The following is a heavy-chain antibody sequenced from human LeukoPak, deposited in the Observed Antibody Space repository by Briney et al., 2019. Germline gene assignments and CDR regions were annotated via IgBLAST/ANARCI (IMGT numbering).Heavy chain of an antibody. D-gene: IGHD2/OR15-2a*01. CDR3: AKDLRHKSTCNCYGWFDP. CDR2: ISPSGGNI. Sequence: GGSLRLSCAASGFTFNSYATSWVRQAPGKGPEWVSAISPSGGNIYYADSVKGRFTISRDSSKNTLYLQMNSLRVEDTAIYYCAKDLRHKSTCNCYGWFDPWGQGTLVTVSS. V-gene: IGHV3-23*01. CDR1: GFTFNSYA. J-gene: IGHJ5*02.